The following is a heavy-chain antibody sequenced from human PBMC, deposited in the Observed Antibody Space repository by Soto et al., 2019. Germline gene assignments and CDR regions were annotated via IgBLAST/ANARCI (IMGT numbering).Heavy chain of an antibody. V-gene: IGHV4-34*01. Sequence: PSETLSLTCAVYGGSFSGYYWSWIRQPPGKGLEWIGEINHSGSTNYNPSLKSRVTISVDTSKNQFSLKLSSVTAADTAVYYCTVSPGSGSYYYNWFDPWGQGTLVTVSS. CDR2: INHSGST. CDR1: GGSFSGYY. J-gene: IGHJ5*02. CDR3: TVSPGSGSYYYNWFDP. D-gene: IGHD3-10*01.